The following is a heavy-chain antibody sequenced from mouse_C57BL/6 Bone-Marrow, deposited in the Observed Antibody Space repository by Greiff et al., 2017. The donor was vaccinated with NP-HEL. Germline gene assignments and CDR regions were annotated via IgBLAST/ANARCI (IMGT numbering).Heavy chain of an antibody. D-gene: IGHD2-4*01. CDR1: GFTFSNYW. CDR2: IRLKSDNYAT. CDR3: TRLRRPYYYAMDY. V-gene: IGHV6-3*01. J-gene: IGHJ4*01. Sequence: DVMLVESGGGLVQPGGSMKLSCVASGFTFSNYWMNWVRQSPEKGLEWVAQIRLKSDNYATHYAESVKGRFTISRDDSKSSVYLQMNNLRAEDTGIYYCTRLRRPYYYAMDYWGQGTSVTVSS.